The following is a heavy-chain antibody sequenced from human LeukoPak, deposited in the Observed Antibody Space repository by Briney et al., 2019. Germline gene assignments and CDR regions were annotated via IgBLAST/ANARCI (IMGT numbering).Heavy chain of an antibody. D-gene: IGHD3-10*01. CDR3: ARDKSLWFGEYYYYYGMDV. CDR2: ISAYNGNT. V-gene: IGHV1-18*04. CDR1: GYTFTSYG. J-gene: IGHJ6*04. Sequence: ASVKVSCKASGYTFTSYGISWVRQAPGQGLEWMGWISAYNGNTNYAQKLQGRVTMTTDTSTSTAYMELRSLRSDDTAVYYCARDKSLWFGEYYYYYGMDVWGKGTTVTVSS.